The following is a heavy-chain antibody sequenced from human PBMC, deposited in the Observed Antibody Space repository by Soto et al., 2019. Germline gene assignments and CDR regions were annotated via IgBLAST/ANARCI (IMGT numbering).Heavy chain of an antibody. Sequence: QLQLVESGGGVVQPATSLRLSCEASGFTFSAFDMHWVRQSPGKGLEWVATPSYDGDTKYYANSVKGRFTISRDNSRNTLDLHMNSLRAEDTAMYYCTRDWSAVIGTPFDLWGQGTMVVVSS. V-gene: IGHV3-30-3*01. J-gene: IGHJ3*01. CDR3: TRDWSAVIGTPFDL. D-gene: IGHD6-19*01. CDR2: PSYDGDTK. CDR1: GFTFSAFD.